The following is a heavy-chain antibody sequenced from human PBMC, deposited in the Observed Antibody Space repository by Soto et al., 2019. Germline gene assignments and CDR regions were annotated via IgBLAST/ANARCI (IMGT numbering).Heavy chain of an antibody. CDR2: TSDDGRDN. Sequence: QVQLVESGGGMVQPGRSLRLSCAASGFIFSNNGFHWVRQAPGKGLKWVSLTSDDGRDNNYADSVKGRFTISRANAKNTVFLQMNSLRVEDTAVYFCARWGGSMSSGYYIDYWGQGTLVTVSS. J-gene: IGHJ4*02. V-gene: IGHV3-33*01. CDR3: ARWGGSMSSGYYIDY. CDR1: GFIFSNNG. D-gene: IGHD3-10*01.